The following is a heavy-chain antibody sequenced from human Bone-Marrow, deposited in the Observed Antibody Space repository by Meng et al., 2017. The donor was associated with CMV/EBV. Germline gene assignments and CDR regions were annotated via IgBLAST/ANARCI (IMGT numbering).Heavy chain of an antibody. CDR1: GFTFSNYY. CDR2: ISSSGSTI. D-gene: IGHD3-10*01. V-gene: IGHV3-11*01. J-gene: IGHJ2*01. CDR3: AKDVYYYGSGSTGCFDL. Sequence: GGSLRLSCAASGFTFSNYYMSWIRQAPGKGLEWVSYISSSGSTIYYADSVKGRFTISRDNAKNSLYLQMNSLRAEDTALYYCAKDVYYYGSGSTGCFDLWGRGTLVTVSS.